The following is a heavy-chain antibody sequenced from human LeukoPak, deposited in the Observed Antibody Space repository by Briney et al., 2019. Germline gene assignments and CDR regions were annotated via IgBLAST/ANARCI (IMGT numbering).Heavy chain of an antibody. Sequence: GGSLRLSCAASGFTFSDYYMSWVRQAPGKGLEWVSYISSSGSTIYYADSVKGRFTISRDNAKNSLYLQMNSLRAEDTAVYYCARVPASGATRRFDYWGQGPLATVSS. D-gene: IGHD5-12*01. CDR1: GFTFSDYY. J-gene: IGHJ4*02. CDR2: ISSSGSTI. V-gene: IGHV3-11*04. CDR3: ARVPASGATRRFDY.